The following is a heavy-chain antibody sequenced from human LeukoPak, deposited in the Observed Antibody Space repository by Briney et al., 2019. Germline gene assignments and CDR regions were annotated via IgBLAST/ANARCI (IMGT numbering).Heavy chain of an antibody. V-gene: IGHV1-69*04. Sequence: ASVKVSCKASGGTFSSYAISWVRQAPGQGLEWMGTIIPIVGIANYAQKFQGRVTITANKFTSTAYMELSSRRSEDTAVYYCARDGELATIYFDYWGQGTLVTVSS. D-gene: IGHD5-12*01. CDR3: ARDGELATIYFDY. CDR1: GGTFSSYA. CDR2: IIPIVGIA. J-gene: IGHJ4*02.